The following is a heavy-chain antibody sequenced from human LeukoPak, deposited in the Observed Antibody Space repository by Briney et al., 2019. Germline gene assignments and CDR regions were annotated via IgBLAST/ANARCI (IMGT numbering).Heavy chain of an antibody. CDR1: VGSFSAYY. Sequence: SETLSLTCAVYVGSFSAYYWTWIRRPPGKGLEWIGEINHSGSTNCNPSLKSRVTMSVDTSKNQFSLKLSSVTAADTAVYYCARVHYYDNNWWFDPWGQGTLVTVSS. CDR3: ARVHYYDNNWWFDP. V-gene: IGHV4-34*01. J-gene: IGHJ5*02. CDR2: INHSGST. D-gene: IGHD3-22*01.